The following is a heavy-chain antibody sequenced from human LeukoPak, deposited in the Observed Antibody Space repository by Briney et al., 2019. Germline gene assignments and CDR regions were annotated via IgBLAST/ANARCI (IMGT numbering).Heavy chain of an antibody. CDR3: AREKVVVAVKGAFDI. CDR1: GGSISSYY. CDR2: IYYSGST. J-gene: IGHJ3*02. Sequence: SSETLSLTCTVSGGSISSYYWSWIRQPPGKGLEWLGYIYYSGSTNYNPSLKSRVTISVDTSKNKSSLKLSSVTAADTAVYYCAREKVVVAVKGAFDIWGQGTMVTVSS. D-gene: IGHD2-15*01. V-gene: IGHV4-59*01.